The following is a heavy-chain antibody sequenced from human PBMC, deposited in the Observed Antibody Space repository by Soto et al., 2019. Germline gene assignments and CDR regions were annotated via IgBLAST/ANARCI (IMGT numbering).Heavy chain of an antibody. V-gene: IGHV4-34*01. CDR1: GGSLSGYY. J-gene: IGHJ5*02. Sequence: PSETLSLTCGVYGGSLSGYYWTWIRQSPEKGLEWIGEISHRRSTNYNPSLKSRVFISIDTSKNQFSLKLSAVTAADTAVYYCVRGSLYNFDSSGTERWFDPWGQGALVTVSS. D-gene: IGHD6-19*01. CDR3: VRGSLYNFDSSGTERWFDP. CDR2: ISHRRST.